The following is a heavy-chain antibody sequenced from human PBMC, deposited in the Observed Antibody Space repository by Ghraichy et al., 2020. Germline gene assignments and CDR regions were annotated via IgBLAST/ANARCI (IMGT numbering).Heavy chain of an antibody. J-gene: IGHJ5*02. CDR1: GFIFSDYY. Sequence: GGSLRLSCAASGFIFSDYYMSWIRQAPGKGLEWFSYISGSSGDINHADSVKGRFTISRDNAKNSLYLQMNSLRAEDTAVYYCARGTRSGGDPWGQGTLVTVSS. CDR2: ISGSSGDI. CDR3: ARGTRSGGDP. V-gene: IGHV3-11*05. D-gene: IGHD2-2*01.